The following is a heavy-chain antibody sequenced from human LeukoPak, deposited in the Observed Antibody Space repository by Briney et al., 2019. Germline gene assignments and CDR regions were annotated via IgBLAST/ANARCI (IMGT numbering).Heavy chain of an antibody. CDR1: GFTFSNYV. CDR3: AKNAVVVAATYYFDY. V-gene: IGHV3-23*01. J-gene: IGHJ4*02. CDR2: INPSGANT. D-gene: IGHD2-15*01. Sequence: DPGGSLRLSCAASGFTFSNYVMSWVRQAPGKGLEWISTINPSGANTYYAASVRGRLTISRDNSKDSLHLQMNGLRPDDTAIYYCAKNAVVVAATYYFDYCGQGTLVTVSS.